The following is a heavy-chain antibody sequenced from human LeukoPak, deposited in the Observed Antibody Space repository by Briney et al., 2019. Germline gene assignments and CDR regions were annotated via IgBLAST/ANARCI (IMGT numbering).Heavy chain of an antibody. D-gene: IGHD4-17*01. Sequence: PSETLSLTCAVYGGSFSGYYWSWIRQPPGKGLEWIGEINHSGSTNYNPSLKSRVTISVDTSKNQFSLKLSSVTAADTAVYYCARGSDYGDYLNCFDPWGQGTLVTVSS. V-gene: IGHV4-34*01. CDR1: GGSFSGYY. J-gene: IGHJ5*02. CDR3: ARGSDYGDYLNCFDP. CDR2: INHSGST.